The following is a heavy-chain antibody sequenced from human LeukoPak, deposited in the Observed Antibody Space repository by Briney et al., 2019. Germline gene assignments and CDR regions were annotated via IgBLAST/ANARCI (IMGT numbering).Heavy chain of an antibody. V-gene: IGHV1-69*05. CDR2: IIPIFGTA. Sequence: RASEKVSCKASGGTFSSYAISWVRQAPGQGLEWMGRIIPIFGTANYAQKFQGRVTITTDESTSTAYMELSSLRSEDTAVYYCARVHDFWSGHFDYWGQGTLVTVSS. CDR3: ARVHDFWSGHFDY. J-gene: IGHJ4*02. CDR1: GGTFSSYA. D-gene: IGHD3-3*01.